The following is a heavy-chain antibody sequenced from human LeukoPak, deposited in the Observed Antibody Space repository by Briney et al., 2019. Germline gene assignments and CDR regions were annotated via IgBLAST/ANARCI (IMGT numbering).Heavy chain of an antibody. D-gene: IGHD2-15*01. CDR2: INHRGST. V-gene: IGHV4-34*01. J-gene: IGHJ6*04. Sequence: SETMSLTCAVDGGSFSGYYWSWDRQPPGKGLERIGEINHRGSTNYNPSLKSRVTISVDTSKNQFSLKLSSVTAADTAVYYCARGPGLIVVVVAATRSARYGMDVWGKGTTVTVSS. CDR3: ARGPGLIVVVVAATRSARYGMDV. CDR1: GGSFSGYY.